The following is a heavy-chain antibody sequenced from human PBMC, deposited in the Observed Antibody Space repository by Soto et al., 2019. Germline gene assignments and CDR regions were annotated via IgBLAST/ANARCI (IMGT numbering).Heavy chain of an antibody. J-gene: IGHJ3*02. CDR2: ISYDGSNK. V-gene: IGHV3-30-3*01. CDR3: ARENNWNAFDI. D-gene: IGHD1-20*01. CDR1: GFTFSSYA. Sequence: GGSLRLSCAASGFTFSSYAMHWVRQAPGKGLEWVAVISYDGSNKYYADSVKGRFTISRDNSKNTLYLQMNSLRAEDTAVYYCARENNWNAFDIWGQGTMVTVSS.